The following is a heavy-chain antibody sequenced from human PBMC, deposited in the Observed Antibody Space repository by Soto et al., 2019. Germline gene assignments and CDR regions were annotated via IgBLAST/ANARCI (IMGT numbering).Heavy chain of an antibody. Sequence: PSETLSLTCAVYGGSLSGYDWSWIRQPPGKGLEWIGEINHSGSTNYNPSLKSRVTISVDTSKNQFSLKLSSVTAADTAVYYCARGGYDFWSGYVYYYGMDVWGQGTTVTVSS. D-gene: IGHD3-3*01. J-gene: IGHJ6*02. CDR1: GGSLSGYD. CDR2: INHSGST. V-gene: IGHV4-34*01. CDR3: ARGGYDFWSGYVYYYGMDV.